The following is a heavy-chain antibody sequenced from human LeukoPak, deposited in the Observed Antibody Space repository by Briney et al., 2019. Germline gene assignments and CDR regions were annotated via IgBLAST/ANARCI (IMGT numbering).Heavy chain of an antibody. V-gene: IGHV3-30*18. CDR3: AKDLSTVVIDYYFDD. CDR2: ISYDGSNK. D-gene: IGHD2-15*01. Sequence: PGGSLRLSCAASGFTFSNYGMHWVRQAPGKGLEWVAVISYDGSNKYYADSVKGRFAISRDNSKNTLYLQMNSLRAEDTAVYYCAKDLSTVVIDYYFDDWGQGTLVTVSA. CDR1: GFTFSNYG. J-gene: IGHJ4*02.